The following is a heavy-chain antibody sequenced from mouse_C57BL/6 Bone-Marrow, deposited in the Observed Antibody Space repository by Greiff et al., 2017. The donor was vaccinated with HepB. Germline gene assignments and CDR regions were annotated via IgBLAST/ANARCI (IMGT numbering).Heavy chain of an antibody. Sequence: EVQLQQSGAELARPGASVKLSCTASGFNIKNTYMHWVKQRPEQGLEWIGRIDPANGNTKYAPKFQGKATITADTSSNTAYLQLSSLTSEDTAIYYCAIPSIYYDYSFDYWGQGTTLTVSS. D-gene: IGHD2-4*01. CDR1: GFNIKNTY. J-gene: IGHJ2*01. V-gene: IGHV14-3*01. CDR2: IDPANGNT. CDR3: AIPSIYYDYSFDY.